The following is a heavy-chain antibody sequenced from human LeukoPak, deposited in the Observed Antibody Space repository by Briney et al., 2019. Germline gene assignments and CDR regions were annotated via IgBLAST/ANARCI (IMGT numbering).Heavy chain of an antibody. J-gene: IGHJ4*02. V-gene: IGHV4-4*07. CDR1: GGSISNYY. CDR3: ARTTPNSSSWGYYIDY. CDR2: VYTTGSP. Sequence: PSETLSLTCTVSGGSISNYYWNWIRQPAGKGLEWIGRVYTTGSPNYNPSLKSRVTMSVDTSKNQFCLRLTSVTAADTAVYFCARTTPNSSSWGYYIDYWGPGILVTASS. D-gene: IGHD6-6*01.